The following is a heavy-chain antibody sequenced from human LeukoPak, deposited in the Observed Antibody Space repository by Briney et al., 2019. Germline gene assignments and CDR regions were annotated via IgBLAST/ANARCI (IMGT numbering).Heavy chain of an antibody. D-gene: IGHD3-10*01. CDR3: AKETGYYGSGSYYHDY. CDR2: ISGSGGST. CDR1: GFTFSGYA. J-gene: IGHJ4*02. Sequence: GGSLRLSCAASGFTFSGYAMSWVRQAPGKGLEWVSAISGSGGSTYYADSVKGRFTISRDNSKNTLYLQMNSLRAEDTAVYYCAKETGYYGSGSYYHDYWGQGTLVTVSS. V-gene: IGHV3-23*01.